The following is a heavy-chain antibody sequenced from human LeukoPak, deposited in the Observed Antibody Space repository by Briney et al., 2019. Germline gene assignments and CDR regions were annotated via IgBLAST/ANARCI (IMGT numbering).Heavy chain of an antibody. CDR3: ARDRGHYYDSRDFYWGYYFDY. D-gene: IGHD3-22*01. J-gene: IGHJ4*02. Sequence: GGSLRLSCAASGFIVSSNYMSWVRQAPGEGLEWVSTISGSGDSTYYADSVKGRFTISRDNSKDTLYLQMSSVRVDGTAVYYCARDRGHYYDSRDFYWGYYFDYWGQGILVTVST. CDR2: ISGSGDST. V-gene: IGHV3-23*01. CDR1: GFIVSSNY.